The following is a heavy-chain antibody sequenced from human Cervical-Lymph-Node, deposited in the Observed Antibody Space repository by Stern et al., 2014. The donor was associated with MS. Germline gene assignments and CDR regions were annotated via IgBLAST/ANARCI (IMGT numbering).Heavy chain of an antibody. V-gene: IGHV1-3*01. CDR1: GYSFISHA. CDR3: ARAGYCSPSTCSDAFDI. J-gene: IGHJ3*02. Sequence: QVQLVQSGAEVKDPGASVKVSCKASGYSFISHAMHWVRQAPGQTFEWMGWINGYNGNTKYSQKLQGRVTITREKTTSTADMALRSLTSEDTAVYYCARAGYCSPSTCSDAFDIWGQGTMVTVSS. D-gene: IGHD2-15*01. CDR2: INGYNGNT.